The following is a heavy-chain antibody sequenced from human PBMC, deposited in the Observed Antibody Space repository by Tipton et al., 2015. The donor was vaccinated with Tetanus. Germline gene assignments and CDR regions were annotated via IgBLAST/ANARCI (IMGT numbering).Heavy chain of an antibody. CDR3: ARDRGDYIYYGMDV. D-gene: IGHD3-22*01. V-gene: IGHV1-2*02. CDR1: GYTFTGYY. J-gene: IGHJ6*02. CDR2: IDPNSGGT. Sequence: QLVQSGAELKKPGASLKVSCKASGYTFTGYYMYWVRQAPGQGLEWVGWIDPNSGGTIHAQNFRGRVTMTRDTSISTVYMELSRLRSDDAAVYYCARDRGDYIYYGMDVWGPGTTVTVSS.